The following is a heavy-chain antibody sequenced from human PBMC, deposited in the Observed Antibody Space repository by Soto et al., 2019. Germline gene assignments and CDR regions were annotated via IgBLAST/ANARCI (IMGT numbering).Heavy chain of an antibody. D-gene: IGHD1-20*01. Sequence: PGGSLRLSCAASGFSFSSLAMSWVRQAPGKGLEWVANIKQDVSEKYYVDSVKGRFTISRDNAKNSLYLQMNSLRAEDTAVYYCARTKYNWNTSVFDYWGQGTLVTVSS. CDR2: IKQDVSEK. J-gene: IGHJ4*02. CDR1: GFSFSSLA. V-gene: IGHV3-7*03. CDR3: ARTKYNWNTSVFDY.